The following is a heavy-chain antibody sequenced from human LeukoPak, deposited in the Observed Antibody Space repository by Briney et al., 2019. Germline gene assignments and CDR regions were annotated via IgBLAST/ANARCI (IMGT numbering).Heavy chain of an antibody. Sequence: GGSLRLSCVASGFTFNSYWMSWVRQAPGKGLEWVANIKQDGSEYYYVDSVKGRFTISRDNAKNSLYLQMDSLRAEDTAVYYCARTNQWLAPDYWGQGTLVTVSS. CDR2: IKQDGSEY. D-gene: IGHD6-19*01. V-gene: IGHV3-7*03. CDR1: GFTFNSYW. J-gene: IGHJ4*02. CDR3: ARTNQWLAPDY.